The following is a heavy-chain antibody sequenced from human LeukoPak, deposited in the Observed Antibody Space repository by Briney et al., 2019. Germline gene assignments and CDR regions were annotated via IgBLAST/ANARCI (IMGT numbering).Heavy chain of an antibody. J-gene: IGHJ4*02. Sequence: ASVKVSCKASGGTFSSYAISWVRQAPGQGLEWMGGIIPIFGTANYAQKFQGRVTITTDESTSTAYMELSSLRSEDTAVYYCARASFLWFGESPFDYWGQGTLVTVSS. CDR1: GGTFSSYA. V-gene: IGHV1-69*05. CDR3: ARASFLWFGESPFDY. CDR2: IIPIFGTA. D-gene: IGHD3-10*01.